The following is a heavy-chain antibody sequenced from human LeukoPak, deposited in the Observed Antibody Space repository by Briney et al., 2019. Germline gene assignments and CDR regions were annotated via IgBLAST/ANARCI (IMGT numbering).Heavy chain of an antibody. Sequence: SETLSLTCTVSGGSISSYYWSWIRQPPGKGLEWIGYIYYSGSTNYNPSLKSRVTISVDTSKNQFSLKLSSVTAPDTAVYYCARGKGITIFGVVFDYWGQGTLVTVSS. D-gene: IGHD3-3*01. J-gene: IGHJ4*02. V-gene: IGHV4-59*08. CDR2: IYYSGST. CDR3: ARGKGITIFGVVFDY. CDR1: GGSISSYY.